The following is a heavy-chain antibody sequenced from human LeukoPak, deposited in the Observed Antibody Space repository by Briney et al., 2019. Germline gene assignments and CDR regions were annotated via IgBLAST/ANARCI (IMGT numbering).Heavy chain of an antibody. J-gene: IGHJ4*02. V-gene: IGHV3-23*01. CDR2: ISGSGDST. CDR1: GFTLSSYA. Sequence: GGSLRLSCAASGFTLSSYAMSWVRQAPGKGLEWVSAISGSGDSTYYADSVKGRFTISRDNSKNTLYLQMNSLRAEDTAVYYCAKVDGYCSGGSCYPVDYWGQGTLVTVSS. CDR3: AKVDGYCSGGSCYPVDY. D-gene: IGHD2-15*01.